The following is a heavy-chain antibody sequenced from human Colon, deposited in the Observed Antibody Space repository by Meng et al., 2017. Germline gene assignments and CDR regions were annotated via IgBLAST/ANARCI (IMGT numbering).Heavy chain of an antibody. D-gene: IGHD4-23*01. Sequence: VLLEGAGPRLLKPSEPLSLACSVPGSSVSVNSYWSWVRQPPGRGLEWIGQIDHRGSAYYRPSLNSRVTMSLDKSRNQFSLRLTSVTAADTAVYYCARHGGYYQDFWGQGTLVTVSS. CDR3: ARHGGYYQDF. CDR1: GSSVSVNSY. V-gene: IGHV4-4*02. CDR2: IDHRGSA. J-gene: IGHJ4*02.